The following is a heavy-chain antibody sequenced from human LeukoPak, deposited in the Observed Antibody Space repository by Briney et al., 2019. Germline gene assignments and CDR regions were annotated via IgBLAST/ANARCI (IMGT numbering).Heavy chain of an antibody. CDR3: ARDLHCSSWSNQPLDY. J-gene: IGHJ4*02. V-gene: IGHV3-33*01. CDR1: GFTFSSYG. Sequence: GRSLRLSCAASGFTFSSYGMHWVRQAPGKGLEWVAVIWYDGSNKYYADSVKGRFTISRDNSKNTLYLQMNSLRAEDTAVYYCARDLHCSSWSNQPLDYWGQGTLVTVSS. CDR2: IWYDGSNK. D-gene: IGHD6-13*01.